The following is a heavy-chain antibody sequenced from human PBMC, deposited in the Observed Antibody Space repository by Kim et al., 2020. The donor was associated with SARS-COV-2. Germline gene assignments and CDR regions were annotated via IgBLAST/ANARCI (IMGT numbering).Heavy chain of an antibody. V-gene: IGHV1-58*01. CDR1: GFTFTSSA. Sequence: SVKVSCKASGFTFTSSAVQWVRQARGQRLEWIGWIVVGSGNTNYAQKFQERVTITRDMSTSTAYMELSSLRSEDTAVYYCAARITMVRGVINWFDPWGQGTLVTVSS. J-gene: IGHJ5*02. CDR3: AARITMVRGVINWFDP. D-gene: IGHD3-10*01. CDR2: IVVGSGNT.